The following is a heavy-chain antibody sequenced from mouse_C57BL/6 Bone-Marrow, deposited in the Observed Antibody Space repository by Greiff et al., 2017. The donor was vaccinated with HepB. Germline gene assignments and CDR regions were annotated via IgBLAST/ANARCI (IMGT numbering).Heavy chain of an antibody. J-gene: IGHJ2*01. CDR1: GFTFSTSG. Sequence: EVQLVESGGDLVKPGGSLKLSCAASGFTFSTSGMSWVRQTPDKRLEWVATINTGGTYTDYANSVRGRFTISRDTAKNTLFLLMSSLKSEDSAIYYCARDRFDYYFDDWGQGTTLAVSS. V-gene: IGHV5-6*01. CDR2: INTGGTYT. CDR3: ARDRFDYYFDD. D-gene: IGHD2-14*01.